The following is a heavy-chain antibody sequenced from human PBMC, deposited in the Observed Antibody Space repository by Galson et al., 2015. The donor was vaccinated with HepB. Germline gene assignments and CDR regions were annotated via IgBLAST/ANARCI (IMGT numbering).Heavy chain of an antibody. CDR3: AHRIYSSDGEGFDC. CDR1: GFSLNTGGVG. J-gene: IGHJ4*02. V-gene: IGHV2-5*01. D-gene: IGHD6-19*01. CDR2: FYWNDDK. Sequence: PALVKPTQTLTLTCTFSGFSLNTGGVGVGWIRQPPGKALEWLALFYWNDDKSYSPSLESRLTITKDTSKNQVVLTMTIMDPVDTATYYCAHRIYSSDGEGFDCWGQGTLVTVSS.